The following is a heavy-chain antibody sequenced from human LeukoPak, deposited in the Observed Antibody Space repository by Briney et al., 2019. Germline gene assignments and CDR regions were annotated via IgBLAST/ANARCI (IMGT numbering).Heavy chain of an antibody. CDR1: GFTFSSYS. Sequence: PGGSLRLFCAASGFTFSSYSMNWVRQAPGKGLEWVSYISSSSSTIYYADSVKGRFTISRDNSKNTLYLQMNSLRAEDTAVYYCARDSDTRLYFYYYYYMDVWGKGTTVTISS. V-gene: IGHV3-48*01. CDR2: ISSSSSTI. D-gene: IGHD5-12*01. J-gene: IGHJ6*03. CDR3: ARDSDTRLYFYYYYYMDV.